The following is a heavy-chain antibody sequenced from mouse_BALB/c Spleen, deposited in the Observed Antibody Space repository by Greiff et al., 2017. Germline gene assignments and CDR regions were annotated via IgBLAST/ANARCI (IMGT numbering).Heavy chain of an antibody. CDR1: GFNIKDYY. Sequence: EVQRVESGAELVRPGALVKLSCKASGFNIKDYYMHWVKQRPEQGLEWIGWIDPENGNTIYDPKFQGKASITADTSSNTAYLQLSSLTSEDTAVYYCARWDYGNYGPDYWGQGTTLTVAS. CDR3: ARWDYGNYGPDY. D-gene: IGHD2-1*01. CDR2: IDPENGNT. J-gene: IGHJ2*01. V-gene: IGHV14-1*02.